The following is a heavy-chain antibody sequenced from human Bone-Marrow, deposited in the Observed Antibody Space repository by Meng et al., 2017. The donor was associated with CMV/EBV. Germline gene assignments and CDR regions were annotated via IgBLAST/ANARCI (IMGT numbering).Heavy chain of an antibody. CDR3: ARGDDIVVVLDS. CDR2: ISSGGGT. CDR1: CPSFSSVSSS. V-gene: IGHV4-61*01. J-gene: IGHJ4*02. D-gene: IGHD2-2*01. Sequence: FPCPSFSSVSSSCCWVRRPPGKCLHLIGSISSGGGTTYTPSLKSRVTISVDTSKNQFSLKLSSVTAADTAVYSCARGDDIVVVLDSWGQGTLVTVSS.